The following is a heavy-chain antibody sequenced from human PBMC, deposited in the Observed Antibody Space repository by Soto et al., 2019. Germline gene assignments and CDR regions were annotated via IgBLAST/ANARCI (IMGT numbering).Heavy chain of an antibody. D-gene: IGHD5-12*01. CDR3: ERVEMATIGSPSYWYFDL. Sequence: SDTLSLTCPFSGCSISSYYWSWIRQPPGKGLEWIGYIYYSGSTNYNPSLKSRVTISVDTSKNQFSLKLSSVTAADTAVYYCERVEMATIGSPSYWYFDLWGRGTLVTVSS. J-gene: IGHJ2*01. CDR2: IYYSGST. CDR1: GCSISSYY. V-gene: IGHV4-59*01.